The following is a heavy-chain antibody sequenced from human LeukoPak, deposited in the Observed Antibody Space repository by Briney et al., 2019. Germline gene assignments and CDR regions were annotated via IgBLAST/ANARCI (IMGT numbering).Heavy chain of an antibody. D-gene: IGHD2-2*01. CDR1: GFTFTRNA. J-gene: IGHJ4*02. V-gene: IGHV3-23*01. Sequence: GGSLRLSCAASGFTFTRNAMAWLRQAPGKGLEWVSAIDGSGGTTFYADSVKGRVTISRVQSTNTVYLQMNSLRADDSAVYYCAKAHCSSTSCSRADNWGQGTLVTVSS. CDR3: AKAHCSSTSCSRADN. CDR2: IDGSGGTT.